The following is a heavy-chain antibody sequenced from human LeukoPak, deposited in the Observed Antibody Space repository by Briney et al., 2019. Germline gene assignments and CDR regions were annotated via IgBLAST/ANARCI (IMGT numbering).Heavy chain of an antibody. V-gene: IGHV3-20*04. CDR3: ARDIFYYDSSGPGRHFDY. J-gene: IGHJ4*02. CDR1: GCTFDDYG. Sequence: PGGSLRLSCAASGCTFDDYGMSWVRQAPGKGLEWVSGINWNGGSTGYADSVKGRFTISRDNAKNSLYLQMNSLRAEDTALYYCARDIFYYDSSGPGRHFDYWGQGTLVTASS. D-gene: IGHD3-22*01. CDR2: INWNGGST.